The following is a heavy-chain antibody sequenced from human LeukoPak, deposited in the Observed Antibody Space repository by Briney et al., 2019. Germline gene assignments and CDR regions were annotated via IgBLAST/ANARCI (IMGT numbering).Heavy chain of an antibody. CDR3: AKGEGGSYPLDY. CDR2: ISGSGGST. J-gene: IGHJ4*02. V-gene: IGHV3-23*01. CDR1: GFTFSSYA. Sequence: GGSLRLSCAASGFTFSSYAMSWVRQAPGKGLEWVSGISGSGGSTYYADSVKGRFTISRDNSKNTLYLQMNSLRAGDTAVYYCAKGEGGSYPLDYWGQGTLVTVSS. D-gene: IGHD1-26*01.